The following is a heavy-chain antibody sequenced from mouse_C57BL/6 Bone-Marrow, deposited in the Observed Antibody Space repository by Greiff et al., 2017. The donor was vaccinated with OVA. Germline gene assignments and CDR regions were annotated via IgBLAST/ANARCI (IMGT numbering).Heavy chain of an antibody. D-gene: IGHD1-1*01. CDR1: GYAFSSYW. V-gene: IGHV1-80*01. Sequence: VQLQESGAELVKPGASVKISCKASGYAFSSYWMNWVKQRPGKGLEWIGQIYPGDGDTNYNGKFNGKATLTADKSSSTAYMQLSSLTSEDSAVYFCARTGYYGSSYHWYFDVWGTGTTVTVSS. CDR2: IYPGDGDT. CDR3: ARTGYYGSSYHWYFDV. J-gene: IGHJ1*03.